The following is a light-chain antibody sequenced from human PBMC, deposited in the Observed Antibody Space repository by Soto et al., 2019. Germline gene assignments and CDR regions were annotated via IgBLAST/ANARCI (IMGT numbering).Light chain of an antibody. V-gene: IGKV3-15*01. CDR3: QQYNACPGT. CDR1: QSVRST. CDR2: GAS. J-gene: IGKJ2*02. Sequence: EIVMTQSPGTLSVSPGERATLSCRASQSVRSTLAWYQQKPGQAPRLLIYGASTRDTGIPSRFSGSGSGTELTLTISSLQSEDFAVYYCQQYNACPGTFGQGTTLEIK.